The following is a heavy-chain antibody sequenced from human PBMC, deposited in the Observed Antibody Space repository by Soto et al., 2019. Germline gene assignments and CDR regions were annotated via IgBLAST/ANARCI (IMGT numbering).Heavy chain of an antibody. Sequence: GGSLRLSCAASGFTFRNYAMSWVRQAPGKGLEWVSGISGSGESTYYADSVKGRFTFSRDNSKNTLYLQMNSLRAEDTAVYYCAKAGSGSYWYFDYWGQGALVTVSS. CDR1: GFTFRNYA. J-gene: IGHJ4*02. D-gene: IGHD1-26*01. V-gene: IGHV3-23*01. CDR3: AKAGSGSYWYFDY. CDR2: ISGSGEST.